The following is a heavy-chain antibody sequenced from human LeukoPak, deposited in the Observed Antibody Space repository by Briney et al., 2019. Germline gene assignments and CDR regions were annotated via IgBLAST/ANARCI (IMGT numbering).Heavy chain of an antibody. CDR2: IRYDGSNK. D-gene: IGHD4-17*01. CDR3: ARDYRMTTVPTGAFDF. Sequence: GGSLRLSCAASKFTFSSYGMHWVRQAPGKGLEWVAFIRYDGSNKSYADSVKGRFTISRNNSKNTLYLQMNSLRAEDMGVYYCARDYRMTTVPTGAFDFWGQGTMVTVSS. CDR1: KFTFSSYG. J-gene: IGHJ3*01. V-gene: IGHV3-30*02.